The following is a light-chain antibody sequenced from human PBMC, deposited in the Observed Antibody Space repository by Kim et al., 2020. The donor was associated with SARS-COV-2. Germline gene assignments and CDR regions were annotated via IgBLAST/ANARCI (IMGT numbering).Light chain of an antibody. CDR2: SND. CDR3: AAWDDSLNGSV. V-gene: IGLV1-44*01. Sequence: GQGVTSSASGSRSNIGSNVVNWYRQLPGTAPKLLIYSNDYRPSGVPDRFSGSKSGTSASLDISGLQSEDEADYYCAAWDDSLNGSVFGGGTQLTVL. CDR1: RSNIGSNV. J-gene: IGLJ3*02.